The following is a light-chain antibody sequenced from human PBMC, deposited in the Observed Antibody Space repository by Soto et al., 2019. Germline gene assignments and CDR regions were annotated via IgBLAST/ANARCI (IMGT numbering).Light chain of an antibody. J-gene: IGKJ2*01. Sequence: DLQLTQSPSFLSASVGDRVTITCRASQAISNYFAWYQQKPGKAPRLLIYAVSTLQSGVPSRFNGSGSGTEFTLTISSLQPEDFATYYCQQLTTFGQGTKLEIK. CDR2: AVS. CDR3: QQLTT. V-gene: IGKV1-9*01. CDR1: QAISNY.